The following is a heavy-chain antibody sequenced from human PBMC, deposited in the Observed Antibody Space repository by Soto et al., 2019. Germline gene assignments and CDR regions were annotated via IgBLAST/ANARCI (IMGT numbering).Heavy chain of an antibody. CDR1: NGSISNYY. J-gene: IGHJ6*03. CDR3: ARVPYGSATYSYYYYMDV. CDR2: IYYSGST. V-gene: IGHV4-59*01. Sequence: KPSETLSLTCTVSNGSISNYYWSWIRQPPGKGLEWIGYIYYSGSTNYNPSLRSRVTISVDTSKNQFSLKLSSVTAADTAMYYCARVPYGSATYSYYYYMDVWGKGTTVTVSS. D-gene: IGHD3-10*01.